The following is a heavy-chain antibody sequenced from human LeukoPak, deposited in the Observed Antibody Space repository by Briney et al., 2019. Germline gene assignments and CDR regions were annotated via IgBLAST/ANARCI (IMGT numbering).Heavy chain of an antibody. J-gene: IGHJ5*02. V-gene: IGHV1-24*01. CDR2: FDPEDGET. CDR1: GYTLTELS. D-gene: IGHD3-9*01. Sequence: ASVKVSCTVSGYTLTELSMHWVRQAPGKGLEWMGGFDPEDGETIYAQKFQGRVTMTEDTSTDTAYMELSSLRSEDTAVYYCATGPLLRYFDWLLSWGQGTLVTVSS. CDR3: ATGPLLRYFDWLLS.